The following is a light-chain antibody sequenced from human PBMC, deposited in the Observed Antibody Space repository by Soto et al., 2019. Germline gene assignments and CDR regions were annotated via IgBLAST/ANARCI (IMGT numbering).Light chain of an antibody. J-gene: IGKJ1*01. Sequence: EIVLTQSPCTLALSPGQRATLSCRASHTIKSSYLAWYQQKPGQATRLLIYAISDRATGVPDSFRGSGSGTDFPLNITRLEPEDFAVYFCQQYDSSPRTFGQGTKVEIK. V-gene: IGKV3-20*01. CDR3: QQYDSSPRT. CDR1: HTIKSSY. CDR2: AIS.